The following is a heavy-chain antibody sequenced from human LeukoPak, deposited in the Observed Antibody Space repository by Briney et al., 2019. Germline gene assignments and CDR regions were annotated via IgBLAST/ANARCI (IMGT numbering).Heavy chain of an antibody. CDR3: AKGIWSCSSTSCYRGDYFDY. Sequence: GGSLRLSCAASGFTFSSYAMHWVRQAPGKGLEWVAVISYDGSNKYYADSVKGRFTISRDNSKNTLYLQMNSLRAEDTAVYYCAKGIWSCSSTSCYRGDYFDYWGQGTLVTVSS. D-gene: IGHD2-2*02. V-gene: IGHV3-30-3*01. CDR1: GFTFSSYA. CDR2: ISYDGSNK. J-gene: IGHJ4*02.